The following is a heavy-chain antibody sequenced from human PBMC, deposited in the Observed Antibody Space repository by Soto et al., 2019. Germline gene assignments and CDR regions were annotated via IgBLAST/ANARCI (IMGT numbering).Heavy chain of an antibody. D-gene: IGHD2-15*01. CDR3: ARGFRVAATRWWFDP. CDR1: GYTFTSYD. Sequence: QVQLVQSGAEVKKPGASVKVSYKASGYTFTSYDISWVRQAPGQGLEWMGWISTYNGNTNYAQKLQGRVTMTTDTSTSTAYMELRSLRSDDTAVYYCARGFRVAATRWWFDPWGQGTLVTVSS. CDR2: ISTYNGNT. V-gene: IGHV1-18*01. J-gene: IGHJ5*02.